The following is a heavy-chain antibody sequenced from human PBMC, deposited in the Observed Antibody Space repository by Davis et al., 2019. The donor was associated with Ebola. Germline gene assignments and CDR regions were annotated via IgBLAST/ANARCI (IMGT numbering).Heavy chain of an antibody. J-gene: IGHJ4*02. Sequence: GESLKISRKGSGYSFTSYWIAWVRQMPGKGLEWMGIIYPSDSDTRYSPSFQGQVTISADKSISTAYLQWSSLKASDTAMFYCARGTSLARNFDYWGQGTLVTVSS. D-gene: IGHD1-14*01. CDR1: GYSFTSYW. V-gene: IGHV5-51*01. CDR3: ARGTSLARNFDY. CDR2: IYPSDSDT.